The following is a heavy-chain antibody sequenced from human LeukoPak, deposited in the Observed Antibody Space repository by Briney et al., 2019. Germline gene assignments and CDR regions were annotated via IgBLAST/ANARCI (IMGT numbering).Heavy chain of an antibody. V-gene: IGHV4-39*01. CDR1: GGSISSNNYY. D-gene: IGHD3-22*01. J-gene: IGHJ4*02. CDR2: IYYSGST. CDR3: ARHRGYYDSSGDGYYFDY. Sequence: SETLSLTCTVSGGSISSNNYYWGWIRQPPGKGLEWIGSIYYSGSTYYNPSLKSRVTISVDTSKNQFSLKMQSVTAADTAVYYCARHRGYYDSSGDGYYFDYWGQGTLVTVSS.